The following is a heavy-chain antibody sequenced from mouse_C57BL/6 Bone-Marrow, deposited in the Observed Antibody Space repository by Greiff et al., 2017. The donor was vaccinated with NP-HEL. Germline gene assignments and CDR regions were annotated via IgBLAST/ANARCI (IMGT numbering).Heavy chain of an antibody. V-gene: IGHV1-26*01. CDR3: ARDRYYYGSSYEWFAY. CDR2: INPNNGGT. J-gene: IGHJ3*01. Sequence: EVKLQQSGPELVKPGASVKISCKASGYTFTDYYMNWVKQSHGKSLEWIGDINPNNGGTSYNQKFKGKATLTVDKSSSTAYMELRSLTSEDSAVYYCARDRYYYGSSYEWFAYWGQGTLVTVSA. D-gene: IGHD1-1*01. CDR1: GYTFTDYY.